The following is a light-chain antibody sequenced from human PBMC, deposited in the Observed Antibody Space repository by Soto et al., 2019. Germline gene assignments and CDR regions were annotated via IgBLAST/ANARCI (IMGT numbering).Light chain of an antibody. V-gene: IGKV1-13*02. CDR3: QQFNTYPIT. CDR2: DVS. CDR1: QDIRGA. Sequence: AIQLTQSPSSLSASVGDRITSTCRASQDIRGALAWYQQKPGKPPKLLIFDVSSLQSGVPSRFSGSGSGTDFTLTISSLQPEVFATYYCQQFNTYPITFGQGTRLEIK. J-gene: IGKJ5*01.